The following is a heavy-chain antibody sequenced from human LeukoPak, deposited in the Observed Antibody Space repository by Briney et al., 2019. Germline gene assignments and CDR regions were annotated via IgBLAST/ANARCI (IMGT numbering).Heavy chain of an antibody. J-gene: IGHJ3*02. D-gene: IGHD1-26*01. CDR2: ISGSGGST. CDR3: AKGKWRGDAFDI. V-gene: IGHV3-23*01. Sequence: GGSLRLSCAASAFTFSSYAMSWVRQAPGDWLEWVSAISGSGGSTYYADSVTGRFTLSRDNSKHPLYLQMSRLRATVTAVSFRAKGKWRGDAFDIWGQGTMVTVSS. CDR1: AFTFSSYA.